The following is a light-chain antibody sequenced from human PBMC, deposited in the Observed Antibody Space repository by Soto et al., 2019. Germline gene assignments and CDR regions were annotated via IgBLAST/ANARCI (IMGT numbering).Light chain of an antibody. J-gene: IGKJ4*01. Sequence: DIQLTQSPSFLSASVGDRVTITCRASHDVYSYLAWYQQRPGEAPKLLIYDVSSLHSGVPSRFGGSGSGTEFTLTISGLQPEDFATYYCQQLIRYPLPFGGRTKVEIK. V-gene: IGKV1-9*01. CDR3: QQLIRYPLP. CDR1: HDVYSY. CDR2: DVS.